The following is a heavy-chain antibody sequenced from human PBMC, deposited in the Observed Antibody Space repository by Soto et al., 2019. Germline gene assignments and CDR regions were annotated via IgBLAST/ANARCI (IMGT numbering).Heavy chain of an antibody. CDR1: GYIFTHYG. V-gene: IGHV1-18*01. CDR2: INGYNGKA. J-gene: IGHJ4*02. D-gene: IGHD3-16*01. Sequence: VQLVQSGAEVRKPGASVTVSCKASGYIFTHYGIGWVRQAPGQGLEWMGWINGYNGKANYAQEFRGRVTMTTDTSTSTAYMDLRSLTSDDTGVYYCARWDGIFGAGGVDWGQGTLVTVSS. CDR3: ARWDGIFGAGGVD.